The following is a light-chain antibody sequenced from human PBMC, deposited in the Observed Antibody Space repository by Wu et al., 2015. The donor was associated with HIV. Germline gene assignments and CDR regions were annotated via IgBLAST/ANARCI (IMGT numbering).Light chain of an antibody. CDR1: TVLDSSS. CDR2: GAS. J-gene: IGKJ1*01. CDR3: QKYNTAPWT. V-gene: IGKV3-20*01. Sequence: EIVLTQSPGTLSLSPGERAPSPAGPVTVLDSSSLTWYQQKPGQAPRLLIYGASSRATGIPDRFSGSGSGTDFTLTISRLEPEDVATYYCQKYNTAPWTFGRRT.